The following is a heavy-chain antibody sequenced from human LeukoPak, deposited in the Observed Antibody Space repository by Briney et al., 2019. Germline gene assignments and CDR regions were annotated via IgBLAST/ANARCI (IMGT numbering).Heavy chain of an antibody. J-gene: IGHJ4*02. CDR3: ARISLTGYAPISGYFDY. V-gene: IGHV4-39*07. Sequence: PSETLSLTCTVSGGSISSYYWGWIRQPPGEGLEWIGSIYSSGSTYYNLSLKSRVTISINTSKNQFSLKLNSVTAADTAVYYCARISLTGYAPISGYFDYWGQGTLVTVSS. D-gene: IGHD3-9*01. CDR1: GGSISSYY. CDR2: IYSSGST.